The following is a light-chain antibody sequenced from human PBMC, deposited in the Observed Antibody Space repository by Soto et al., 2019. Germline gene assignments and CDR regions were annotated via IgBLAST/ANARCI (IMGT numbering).Light chain of an antibody. CDR1: QTISSW. CDR2: KAS. Sequence: DIQMTQSPSTLSGSVGDRVTITCLASQTISSWLAWYQQKPGKAPKLLIYKASTLKSGVPSRFSGSGSGTEFTLTISSLQPEDFATYYCQQANTFPLTFGGGTKVDIK. V-gene: IGKV1-5*03. CDR3: QQANTFPLT. J-gene: IGKJ4*01.